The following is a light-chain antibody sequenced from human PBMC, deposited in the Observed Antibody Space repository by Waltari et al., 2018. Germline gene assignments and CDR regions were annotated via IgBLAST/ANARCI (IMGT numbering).Light chain of an antibody. V-gene: IGKV1-39*01. CDR2: AAS. CDR1: QTLTTY. CDR3: QQSKEVPFT. J-gene: IGKJ2*01. Sequence: DIQLTQSPSYLSASVGDRVTITCRASQTLTTYLNWYQQRPGTAPKFLIYAASNLETGVPSRFSGGGSGTDFTLTISGLQPDDFATYYCQQSKEVPFTFGQGTKLDIK.